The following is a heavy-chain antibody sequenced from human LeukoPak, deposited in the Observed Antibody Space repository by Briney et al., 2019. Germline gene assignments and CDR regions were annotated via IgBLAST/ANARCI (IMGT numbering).Heavy chain of an antibody. CDR1: GGSISSYY. CDR2: ISYSGST. CDR3: ARDAVTGYYPVYYYYGMDV. Sequence: SETLSLTCTVSGGSISSYYWSWIRQPPGKGLEWIGDISYSGSTTYNPSLKSRVTISVDTSKNQFSLKLSSVTAADTAVYYCARDAVTGYYPVYYYYGMDVWGKGTTVTVSS. V-gene: IGHV4-59*01. D-gene: IGHD3-9*01. J-gene: IGHJ6*04.